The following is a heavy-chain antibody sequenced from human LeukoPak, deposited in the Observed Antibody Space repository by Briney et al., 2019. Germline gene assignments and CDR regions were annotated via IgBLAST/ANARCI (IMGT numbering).Heavy chain of an antibody. J-gene: IGHJ5*02. CDR1: GFTFSSYE. CDR3: ARASSSGWYGVNWFDP. D-gene: IGHD6-19*01. Sequence: GGSLRLSCAASGFTFSSYEMNWVRQAPVKGLDWFSYISSSGSTIYYADSVKGRFTISRDNAKNSLYLQMNSLRAEDTAVYYCARASSSGWYGVNWFDPWGQGTLVTVSS. CDR2: ISSSGSTI. V-gene: IGHV3-48*03.